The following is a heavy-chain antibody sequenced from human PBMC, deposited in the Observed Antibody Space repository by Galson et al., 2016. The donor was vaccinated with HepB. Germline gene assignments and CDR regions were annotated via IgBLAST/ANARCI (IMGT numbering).Heavy chain of an antibody. Sequence: SETLSLTCTVSGRTMIGHYWSWIRQPPGKGLEWIGDIYYSGSANYNPSVQSRVTISVDTSKNQFSLKLRSVTPADTAVYYCARVWDYGDSTQIYFDYWGQGILVSVSP. V-gene: IGHV4-59*11. CDR2: IYYSGSA. CDR3: ARVWDYGDSTQIYFDY. D-gene: IGHD4-17*01. J-gene: IGHJ4*02. CDR1: GRTMIGHY.